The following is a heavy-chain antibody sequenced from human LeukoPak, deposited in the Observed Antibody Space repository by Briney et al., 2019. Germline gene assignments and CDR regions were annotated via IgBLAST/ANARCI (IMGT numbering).Heavy chain of an antibody. CDR3: ASNSGRYGGFGVY. J-gene: IGHJ4*02. CDR2: INPSGGST. D-gene: IGHD1-26*01. V-gene: IGHV1-46*01. Sequence: GASVKVSCKASGYTFTSYDINWVRQAPGQGLEWMGVINPSGGSTSYAQKFQGRVTMTSDTSTSTVYMELSSLRSEDTAVYYCASNSGRYGGFGVYWGQGTLVTVSS. CDR1: GYTFTSYD.